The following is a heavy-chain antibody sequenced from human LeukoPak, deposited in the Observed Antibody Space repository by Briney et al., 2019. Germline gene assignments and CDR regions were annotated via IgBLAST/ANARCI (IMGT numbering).Heavy chain of an antibody. J-gene: IGHJ4*02. CDR3: ARARGYSGSYYTHY. D-gene: IGHD1-26*01. CDR2: IIPIFGTA. Sequence: GASVKVSCKASGYTFTGYYMHWVRQAPGQGLEWMGGIIPIFGTANYAQKFQGRVTITTDESTSTAYMELSSLRSEDTAVYYCARARGYSGSYYTHYWGQGTLVTVSS. V-gene: IGHV1-69*05. CDR1: GYTFTGYY.